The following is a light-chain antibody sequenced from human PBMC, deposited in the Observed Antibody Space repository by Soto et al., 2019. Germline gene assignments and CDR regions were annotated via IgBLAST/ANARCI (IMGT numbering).Light chain of an antibody. J-gene: IGKJ5*01. CDR3: QRYSALPMT. CDR1: QTLSPNY. V-gene: IGKV3-20*01. Sequence: DIVLTQSPGTLSLSPGERATLSCRDSQTLSPNYLAWCQQKPGHPPRLLIYGSSKRATGIPDRFSGSGSGTAFTLTISRLEPDDFGVYFCQRYSALPMTFGQGTRLEIK. CDR2: GSS.